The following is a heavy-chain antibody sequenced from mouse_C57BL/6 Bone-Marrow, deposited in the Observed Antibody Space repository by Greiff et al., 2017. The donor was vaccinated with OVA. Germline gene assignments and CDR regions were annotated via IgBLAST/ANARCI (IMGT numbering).Heavy chain of an antibody. CDR2: FYPGSGSI. CDR3: ARHAEKPYYGSTYDYAMDY. Sequence: QVQLQQSGAELVKPGASVKLSCKASGYTFTEYTIHWVKQRSGQGLEWIGWFYPGSGSIKYNEKFKDKATLTADKSSSTVYMEFSRMTSEDSAVYFCARHAEKPYYGSTYDYAMDYWGQGTSVTVSS. CDR1: GYTFTEYT. V-gene: IGHV1-62-2*01. J-gene: IGHJ4*01. D-gene: IGHD1-1*01.